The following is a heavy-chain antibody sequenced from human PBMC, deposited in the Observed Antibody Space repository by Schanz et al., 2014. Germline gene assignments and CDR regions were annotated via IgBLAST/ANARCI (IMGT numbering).Heavy chain of an antibody. CDR3: AEDHAGSDILAALGN. D-gene: IGHD3-9*01. CDR2: ISDDGSNH. J-gene: IGHJ4*02. V-gene: IGHV3-30*18. CDR1: GFNFSSYG. Sequence: VQLVESGGGLVQSGGPLRLSCAASGFNFSSYGMHWAPQAPGKGLEWVAVISDDGSNHYYPDSVKGRFTISRDNSNNALYLQMNSLRAEDTAVYYCAEDHAGSDILAALGNWGQGTLVTVSS.